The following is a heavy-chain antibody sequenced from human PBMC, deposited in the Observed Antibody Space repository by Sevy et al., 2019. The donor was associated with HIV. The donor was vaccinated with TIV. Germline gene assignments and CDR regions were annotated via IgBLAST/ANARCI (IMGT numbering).Heavy chain of an antibody. CDR3: ARSGDCSSTSCYRKDYYYYGMDV. CDR2: IIPIFGTA. Sequence: ASVKVSCKASGGTFSSYAISWVRQAPGQGLEWMGGIIPIFGTANYAQKFQGRVTITADESTSTAYMELSSLRSEDTAVYYCARSGDCSSTSCYRKDYYYYGMDVWGQGTTVTVSS. CDR1: GGTFSSYA. D-gene: IGHD2-2*02. J-gene: IGHJ6*02. V-gene: IGHV1-69*13.